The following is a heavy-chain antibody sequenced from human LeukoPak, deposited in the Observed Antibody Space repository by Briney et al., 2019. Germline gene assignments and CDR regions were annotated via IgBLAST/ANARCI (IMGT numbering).Heavy chain of an antibody. CDR2: ISGSGGST. CDR1: GFTFSSYA. J-gene: IGHJ3*02. Sequence: GGSLRLSCAASGFTFSSYAMSWVRQAPGKGLEWVSAISGSGGSTYYADSVKGRFTISRDNSKNTLYLQMNSLRAEDTAVYCCARVISRLSYYDSSGDYAFDIWGQGTMVTVSS. D-gene: IGHD3-22*01. CDR3: ARVISRLSYYDSSGDYAFDI. V-gene: IGHV3-23*01.